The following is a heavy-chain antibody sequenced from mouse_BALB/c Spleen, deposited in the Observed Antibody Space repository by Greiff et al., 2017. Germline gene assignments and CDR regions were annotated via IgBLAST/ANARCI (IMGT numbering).Heavy chain of an antibody. Sequence: EVQGVESGGGLVKPGGSLKLSCAASGFTFSDYYMYWVRQTPEKRLEWVATISDGGSYTYYPDSVKGRFTISRDNAKNNLYLQMSSLKSEDTAMYYCAREKGGSGFYAMDYWGQGTSVTVSS. CDR2: ISDGGSYT. D-gene: IGHD3-1*01. V-gene: IGHV5-4*02. CDR3: AREKGGSGFYAMDY. CDR1: GFTFSDYY. J-gene: IGHJ4*01.